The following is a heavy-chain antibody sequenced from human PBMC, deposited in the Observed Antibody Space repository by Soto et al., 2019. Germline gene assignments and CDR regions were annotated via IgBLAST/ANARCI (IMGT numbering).Heavy chain of an antibody. J-gene: IGHJ4*02. V-gene: IGHV1-3*05. CDR1: GYTFTSYA. D-gene: IGHD2-21*02. CDR2: INAGNGNT. Sequence: QVQLVQSGAEEKKPGASVKVSCKASGYTFTSYAMHWVRQAPGQRLEWMGWINAGNGNTKYSQKFQGRVTITRDTSASTAYMELSSLRSEDTAVYYCARSSVVVTALDYWGQGTLGTVSS. CDR3: ARSSVVVTALDY.